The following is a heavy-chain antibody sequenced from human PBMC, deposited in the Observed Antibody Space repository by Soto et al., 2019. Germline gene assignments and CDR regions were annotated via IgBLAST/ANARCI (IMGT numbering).Heavy chain of an antibody. CDR2: ISSSSSTI. D-gene: IGHD5-18*01. J-gene: IGHJ4*02. Sequence: HPGGSLRLSCAASGFTFSSYSMNWVRQAPGKGLEWVSYISSSSSTIYYADSVKGRFTISRDSAKNSLYLQMNSLRAEDTAVYYCARDSGYSYGPFDYWGQGTXVTVSS. CDR3: ARDSGYSYGPFDY. CDR1: GFTFSSYS. V-gene: IGHV3-48*01.